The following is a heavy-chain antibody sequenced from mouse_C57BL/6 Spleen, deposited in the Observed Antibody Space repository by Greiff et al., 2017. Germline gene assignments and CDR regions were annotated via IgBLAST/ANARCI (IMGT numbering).Heavy chain of an antibody. CDR1: GYAFTNYL. V-gene: IGHV1-54*01. CDR2: INPGSGGT. D-gene: IGHD2-3*01. J-gene: IGHJ4*01. CDR3: ARGGGYYAYTMDY. Sequence: VQLQQSGAVLVRPGTSVKVSCKASGYAFTNYLIEWVKQRPGQGLEWIGVINPGSGGTKYNEKFKGKATMNADKSSSTAYMQLSSLTSEDSAVYFCARGGGYYAYTMDYWGQGTPVTVSS.